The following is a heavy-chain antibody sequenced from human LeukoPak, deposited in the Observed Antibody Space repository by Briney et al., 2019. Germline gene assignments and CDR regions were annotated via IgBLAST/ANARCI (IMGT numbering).Heavy chain of an antibody. J-gene: IGHJ4*02. D-gene: IGHD3-10*01. CDR2: IKQDGSEK. CDR3: ARGNTMVRGVLDY. Sequence: GGSLRLSCAASGFTFSSYWMSWVRQAPGKGLEWVANIKQDGSEKYYVDSVKGRFTISRDNAKNSLYLQMNSLRAEDTAVYYCARGNTMVRGVLDYWGQGTLVTVSS. V-gene: IGHV3-7*01. CDR1: GFTFSSYW.